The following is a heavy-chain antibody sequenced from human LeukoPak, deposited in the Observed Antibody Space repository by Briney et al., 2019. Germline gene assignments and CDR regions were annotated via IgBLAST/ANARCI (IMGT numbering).Heavy chain of an antibody. D-gene: IGHD6-13*01. V-gene: IGHV4-59*01. CDR3: ARVRYSSSWYGIYYYYGMDV. J-gene: IGHJ6*02. Sequence: SETLSLTCAVYGGSFSGYYWSWIRQPPGKGLEWIGYIYYSGSTNYNPSLKSRVTISVDTSKNQFSLKLNSVTAADTAVYYCARVRYSSSWYGIYYYYGMDVWGQGTTVTVSS. CDR1: GGSFSGYY. CDR2: IYYSGST.